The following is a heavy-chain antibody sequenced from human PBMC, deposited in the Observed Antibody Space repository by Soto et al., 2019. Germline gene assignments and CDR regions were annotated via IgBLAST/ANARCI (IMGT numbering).Heavy chain of an antibody. CDR1: GFTFSSYS. Sequence: GVSLRLSCAASGFTFSSYSMNCVRQAPGKGLEWVSSISSSSSYIYYADSVKGRFTISRDNAKNSLYLQMNSLRAEDTAVYYCAREYYGSSGYYYAFDYWGQGTLVTVS. D-gene: IGHD3-22*01. V-gene: IGHV3-21*01. CDR2: ISSSSSYI. CDR3: AREYYGSSGYYYAFDY. J-gene: IGHJ4*02.